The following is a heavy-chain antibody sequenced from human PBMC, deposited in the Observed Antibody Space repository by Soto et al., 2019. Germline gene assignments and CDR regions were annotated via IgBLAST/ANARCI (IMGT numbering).Heavy chain of an antibody. V-gene: IGHV2-5*02. D-gene: IGHD3-10*01. Sequence: QITLKESGPTLVKPTQTLTLTCTFSGFSLSTSGVGVGWLRQPPGKALQWLALIYWDDDKRYSPSLKSRLTSTKDTSKNQVVLTMNNIEYVDTATYYCAHKVIEGYYYYGMDVWCQGTTVTVSS. J-gene: IGHJ6*02. CDR1: GFSLSTSGVG. CDR2: IYWDDDK. CDR3: AHKVIEGYYYYGMDV.